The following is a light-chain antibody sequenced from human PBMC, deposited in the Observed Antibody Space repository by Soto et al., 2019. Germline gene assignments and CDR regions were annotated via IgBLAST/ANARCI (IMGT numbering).Light chain of an antibody. CDR3: HQYYSVPLT. CDR2: WAS. Sequence: DIVMTQSPDSLAVSLGERATINCKSSQSLLYNSNNKNYLAWYQQEPRQPPKLLIYWASTRESGVPDRFSGSGSGTDFTLTISNLQAEDVAVYYCHQYYSVPLTFGGGTKVEIK. CDR1: QSLLYNSNNKNY. J-gene: IGKJ4*01. V-gene: IGKV4-1*01.